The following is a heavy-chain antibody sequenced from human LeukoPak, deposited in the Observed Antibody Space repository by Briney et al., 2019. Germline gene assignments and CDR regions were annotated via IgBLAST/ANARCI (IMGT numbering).Heavy chain of an antibody. V-gene: IGHV3-23*01. CDR3: AKPGYCSRTGCHYYYYYYMDV. J-gene: IGHJ6*03. Sequence: SGRTLRLSCAAPGFTFSSYAMSWVRQAPGKGPEWVSAISGGGGITYYADSVKGRFTISRDNSKCTLYLQMNSLRAEDTAAYYCAKPGYCSRTGCHYYYYYYMDVWGKGTKVTASS. CDR2: ISGGGGIT. CDR1: GFTFSSYA. D-gene: IGHD2-2*03.